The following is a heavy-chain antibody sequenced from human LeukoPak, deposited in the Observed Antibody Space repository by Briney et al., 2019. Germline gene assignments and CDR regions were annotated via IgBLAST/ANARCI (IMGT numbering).Heavy chain of an antibody. V-gene: IGHV6-1*01. CDR3: ARRLTQYDCFDP. Sequence: SQTLSLTCAISGDSVSSNSVTWNWIRQSPSRGLEWLGRTYYRSTWYNDYAVSVRGRITVNPDTSRNQFSLHLNSVTPEDTAVYYCARRLTQYDCFDPWGQGILVTVS. J-gene: IGHJ5*02. CDR2: TYYRSTWYN. D-gene: IGHD2-2*01. CDR1: GDSVSSNSVT.